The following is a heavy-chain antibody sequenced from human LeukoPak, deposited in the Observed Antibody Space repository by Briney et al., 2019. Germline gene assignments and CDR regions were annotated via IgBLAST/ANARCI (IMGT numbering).Heavy chain of an antibody. V-gene: IGHV1-46*01. Sequence: ASVKVSCKASGYTFTSYYMHWVRQAPGQGLEWMGIINPSGGSTSYAQKFQGRVTMTEDTSTDTAYMELSSLRSEDTAVYYCATEINYYDSSGSYYFDYWGQGTLVTVSS. CDR2: INPSGGST. CDR3: ATEINYYDSSGSYYFDY. CDR1: GYTFTSYY. D-gene: IGHD3-22*01. J-gene: IGHJ4*02.